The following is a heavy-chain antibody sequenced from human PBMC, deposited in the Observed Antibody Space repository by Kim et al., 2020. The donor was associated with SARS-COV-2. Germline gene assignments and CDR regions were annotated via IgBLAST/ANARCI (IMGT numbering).Heavy chain of an antibody. D-gene: IGHD3-10*01. CDR1: GGTFSSYA. J-gene: IGHJ4*02. Sequence: SVKVSCKASGGTFSSYAISWVRQAPGQGLEWMGGIIPIFGTANYAQKFQGRVTITADESTSTAYMELSSLRSEDTAVYYCARDVEYYYGSGSPGSLYYWGQGTLVTVSS. CDR2: IIPIFGTA. CDR3: ARDVEYYYGSGSPGSLYY. V-gene: IGHV1-69*13.